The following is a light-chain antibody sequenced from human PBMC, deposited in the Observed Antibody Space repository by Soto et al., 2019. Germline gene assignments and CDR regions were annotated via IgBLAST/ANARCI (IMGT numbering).Light chain of an antibody. CDR3: SSYTSSSTLKV. J-gene: IGLJ2*01. V-gene: IGLV2-14*03. CDR1: SSDVGGYNY. Sequence: QSALTQPASLSGSPGQSITISCTGTSSDVGGYNYVSWYQQHPGKAPKLMIYDVTNRPSGVSNRFSGSKSGNTASLTISGLQAEDEAHYYCSSYTSSSTLKVFGGGTKLTVL. CDR2: DVT.